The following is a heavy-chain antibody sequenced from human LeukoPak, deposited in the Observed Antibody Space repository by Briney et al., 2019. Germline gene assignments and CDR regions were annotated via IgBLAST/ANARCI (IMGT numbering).Heavy chain of an antibody. Sequence: PSETLSLTCTVSGGSISNYYWSWTRQPPGKGLEWIGYIYSSGSTNYNPSLKSRVTISVDTSKIQFSLKLSSVTAANTAVYYCARLALQEVGATQTYYLDYWGQGTLVTVSS. CDR3: ARLALQEVGATQTYYLDY. CDR2: IYSSGST. CDR1: GGSISNYY. D-gene: IGHD1-26*01. J-gene: IGHJ4*02. V-gene: IGHV4-59*01.